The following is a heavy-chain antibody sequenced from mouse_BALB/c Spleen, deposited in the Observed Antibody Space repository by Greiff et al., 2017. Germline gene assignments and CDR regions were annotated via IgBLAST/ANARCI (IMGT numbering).Heavy chain of an antibody. CDR2: ISSGSSTI. J-gene: IGHJ2*01. CDR1: GFTFSSFG. Sequence: EVHLVESGGGLVQPGGSRKLSCAASGFTFSSFGMHWVRQAPEKGLEWVAYISSGSSTIYYADTVKGRFTISRDNPKNTLFLQMTSLSAEDTDMYDCERGDGGYFDYWGQGTTLTVSS. V-gene: IGHV5-17*02. CDR3: ERGDGGYFDY. D-gene: IGHD1-1*01.